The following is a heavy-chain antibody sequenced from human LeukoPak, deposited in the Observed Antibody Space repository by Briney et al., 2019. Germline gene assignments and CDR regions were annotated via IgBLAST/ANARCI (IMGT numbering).Heavy chain of an antibody. Sequence: SVKVSCKASGGTFSSYAISWVRQAPGQGLEWMGRIIPIFGIANYAQKFQGRVTITADKSTSTAYMELSSLRSEDTAVYYCARDSTGTSESDYWGQGTLDTVSS. J-gene: IGHJ4*02. CDR1: GGTFSSYA. V-gene: IGHV1-69*04. CDR2: IIPIFGIA. D-gene: IGHD1-1*01. CDR3: ARDSTGTSESDY.